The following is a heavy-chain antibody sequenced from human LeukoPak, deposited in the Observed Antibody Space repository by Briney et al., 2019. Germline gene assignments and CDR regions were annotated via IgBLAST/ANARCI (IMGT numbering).Heavy chain of an antibody. CDR1: GFTFDDYA. Sequence: GGSLRLSCAVSGFTFDDYAMHWVRQAPGKGLEWVSGISWNSGSIDYADSVKGRFTISRDNAKNSLYLQMNSLRAEDTALYYCAKGASIAVAGTLDYWGQGTLVTVSS. J-gene: IGHJ4*02. D-gene: IGHD6-19*01. V-gene: IGHV3-9*01. CDR2: ISWNSGSI. CDR3: AKGASIAVAGTLDY.